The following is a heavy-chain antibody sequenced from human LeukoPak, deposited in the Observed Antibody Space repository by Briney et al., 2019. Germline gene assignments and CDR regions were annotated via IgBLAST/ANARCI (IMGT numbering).Heavy chain of an antibody. D-gene: IGHD1-14*01. CDR1: GFTFSSYS. CDR3: ARGGLEKGGSKPTGFDY. Sequence: GGSLRLSCAASGFTFSSYSMNWVRQAPGKGLEWVSYISSSSSTIYYADSVKGRFTISRDNAKNSLYLQMNSLRAEDTAVYYCARGGLEKGGSKPTGFDYWGQGTLVTVSP. CDR2: ISSSSSTI. J-gene: IGHJ4*02. V-gene: IGHV3-48*01.